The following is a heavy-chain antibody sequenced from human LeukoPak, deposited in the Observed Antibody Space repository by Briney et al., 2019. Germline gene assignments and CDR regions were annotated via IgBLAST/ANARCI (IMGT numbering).Heavy chain of an antibody. Sequence: SETLSLTCTVSGGSISSYYWSWIRQPPGKGLEWIGYIYYSGSTNYNPSLKSRVTISVDTSKNQFSLKLSSVTAADTAVYYCARDRAFDYWGQGTLVTVSS. J-gene: IGHJ4*02. V-gene: IGHV4-59*01. CDR1: GGSISSYY. CDR2: IYYSGST. CDR3: ARDRAFDY.